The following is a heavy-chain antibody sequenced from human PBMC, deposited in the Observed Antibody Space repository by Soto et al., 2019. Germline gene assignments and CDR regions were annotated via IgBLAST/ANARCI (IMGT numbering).Heavy chain of an antibody. CDR2: INPNSGGT. V-gene: IGHV1-2*04. CDR1: GYTFTGYY. CDR3: ARDREYYGSGDDAFAI. J-gene: IGHJ3*02. Sequence: QVQLVQSGAEVKKPGASVKVSCKASGYTFTGYYMHWVRQAPGQGLEWMGWINPNSGGTNYAQKFQGWVTMTRDTSISTAYMELSRLRSDDTAVYYCARDREYYGSGDDAFAIWGQGTMVTVSS. D-gene: IGHD3-10*01.